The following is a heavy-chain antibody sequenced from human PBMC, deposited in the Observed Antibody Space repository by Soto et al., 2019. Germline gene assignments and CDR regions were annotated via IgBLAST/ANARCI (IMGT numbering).Heavy chain of an antibody. CDR2: IYYSGST. Sequence: QVQLQESGPGLVKPSQTLSLTCTVSGGSISSGDYYWSWIRQPPGKGLEWIGYIYYSGSTYYNPALKGXXTXSXXTSKNQFSLKLSSVTAAATAVYYCARFSGWLDFDYWGQGTLVTVSS. CDR3: ARFSGWLDFDY. D-gene: IGHD2-15*01. CDR1: GGSISSGDYY. J-gene: IGHJ4*02. V-gene: IGHV4-30-4*01.